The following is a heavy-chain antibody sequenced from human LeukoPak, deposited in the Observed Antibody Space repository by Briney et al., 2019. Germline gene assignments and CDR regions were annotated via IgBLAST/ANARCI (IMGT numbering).Heavy chain of an antibody. CDR1: GFTFSSYA. V-gene: IGHV3-23*01. J-gene: IGHJ5*02. D-gene: IGHD3-10*01. Sequence: PGGSLRLPCAASGFTFSSYAMSWARQAPGKGLEWVSAISGSGGSTYYADPVKGRFTISRDNSKNTLYLQMNSLRAEDTAVYYCAKDSSGSGSYYNWFDPWGQGTLVTVSS. CDR2: ISGSGGST. CDR3: AKDSSGSGSYYNWFDP.